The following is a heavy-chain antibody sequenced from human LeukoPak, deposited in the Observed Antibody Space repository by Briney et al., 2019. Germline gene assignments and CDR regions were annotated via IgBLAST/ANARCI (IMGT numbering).Heavy chain of an antibody. Sequence: ASVKVSCKASGYTFTSYGISWVRQAPGQGLEWMGWISAYNGNTNYAQKLQGRVTMTTDTSTSTAYMELRSLRSDGTAVYYCARPAGDTAMVNAFDIWGQGTMVTVSS. CDR1: GYTFTSYG. J-gene: IGHJ3*02. D-gene: IGHD5-18*01. V-gene: IGHV1-18*01. CDR2: ISAYNGNT. CDR3: ARPAGDTAMVNAFDI.